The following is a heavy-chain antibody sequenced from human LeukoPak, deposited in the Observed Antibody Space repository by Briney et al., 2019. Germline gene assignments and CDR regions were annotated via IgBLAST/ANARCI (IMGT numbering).Heavy chain of an antibody. V-gene: IGHV3-33*01. D-gene: IGHD6-19*01. CDR3: ARRQYSSGWYSLDY. CDR2: IWYDGSNK. Sequence: GGSLRLSCAAPGFTFSSYGMHWVRQAPGKGLEWVAVIWYDGSNKYYADSVKGRFTISRDNSKNTLYLQMNSLRAEDTAVYYCARRQYSSGWYSLDYWGQGTLVTVSS. J-gene: IGHJ4*02. CDR1: GFTFSSYG.